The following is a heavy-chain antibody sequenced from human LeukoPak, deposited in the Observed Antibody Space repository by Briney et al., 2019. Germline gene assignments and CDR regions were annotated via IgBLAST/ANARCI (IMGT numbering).Heavy chain of an antibody. V-gene: IGHV1-2*02. CDR3: ARGHCTSSGCYEYYYYGVDV. Sequence: ASVKVSFKASGYTFTDYYIQWVRKAPGQGLEWMGWINPNSGGTNSAQKFQGRVTMTRDTSVSTAYMELSRLRSDDTAVYYCARGHCTSSGCYEYYYYGVDVWGQGTTVTVSS. D-gene: IGHD2-2*01. CDR1: GYTFTDYY. CDR2: INPNSGGT. J-gene: IGHJ6*02.